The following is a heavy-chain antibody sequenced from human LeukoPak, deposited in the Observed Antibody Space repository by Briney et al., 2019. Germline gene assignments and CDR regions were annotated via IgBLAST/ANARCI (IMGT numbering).Heavy chain of an antibody. J-gene: IGHJ6*02. CDR2: IYTGGST. Sequence: GGSLRLSCAASGFAVSSNYMSWVRQTPGKGLEWVSVIYTGGSTYYANSVKGRFTISRDNSKNTLYLQMNSLRAEDTAVYYCARDPSFSVPYYYYGMDVWGQGTTVTVSS. CDR3: ARDPSFSVPYYYYGMDV. D-gene: IGHD3-10*01. V-gene: IGHV3-53*01. CDR1: GFAVSSNY.